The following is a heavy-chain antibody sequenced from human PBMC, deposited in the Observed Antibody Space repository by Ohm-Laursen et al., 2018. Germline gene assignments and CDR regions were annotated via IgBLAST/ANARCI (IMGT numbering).Heavy chain of an antibody. CDR1: GFTFSSYG. CDR3: AKVPGYCSGGSCHDY. V-gene: IGHV3-30*18. Sequence: SLRLSCAASGFTFSSYGMHWVRQAPGKGLEWVAVISYDGSNKYYADSVKGRFTISRDNSKNTLYLQMNSLRAEDTAVYYCAKVPGYCSGGSCHDYWGQGTLVTVSS. J-gene: IGHJ4*02. CDR2: ISYDGSNK. D-gene: IGHD2-15*01.